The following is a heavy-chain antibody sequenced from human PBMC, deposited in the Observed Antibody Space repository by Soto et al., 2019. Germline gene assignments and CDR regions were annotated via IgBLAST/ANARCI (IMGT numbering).Heavy chain of an antibody. J-gene: IGHJ4*02. V-gene: IGHV4-34*01. CDR3: VSQRNTVPTQPYFDY. D-gene: IGHD6-25*01. Sequence: SEALSLTCAVYGGSFSGYYWSWIRQPPGKGLEWIGEVNHSGRTKYNTALKRRVTISIDTSKTRFSLSLNSVTAPDTAVYFCVSQRNTVPTQPYFDYWGPGALVTVSS. CDR1: GGSFSGYY. CDR2: VNHSGRT.